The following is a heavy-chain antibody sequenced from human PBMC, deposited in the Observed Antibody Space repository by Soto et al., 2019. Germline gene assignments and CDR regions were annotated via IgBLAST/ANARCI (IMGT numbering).Heavy chain of an antibody. CDR1: GFTFNKYA. J-gene: IGHJ4*02. Sequence: GGSLRLSCVASGFTFNKYALAWVRQAPGKGLEWVSAISGSGASTYDADSVKGRFTISRDNSNNTLYLQMNSLRAEDTAVYYCAKTPGVITVITSFDHWGKGTRVTVSS. V-gene: IGHV3-23*01. CDR3: AKTPGVITVITSFDH. CDR2: ISGSGAST. D-gene: IGHD3-16*01.